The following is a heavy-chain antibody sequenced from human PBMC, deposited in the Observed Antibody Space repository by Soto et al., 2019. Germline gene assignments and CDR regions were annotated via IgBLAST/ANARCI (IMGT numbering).Heavy chain of an antibody. CDR1: GYTFTRYA. V-gene: IGHV1-3*01. J-gene: IGHJ5*02. CDR3: ARNSGCSSTSCYTSLYSITPRSQFDP. Sequence: ASVNVSFKASGYTFTRYAMHWVRQAPGQRLEWMGGINAGNGNKKYSQKFQGRVTITRDTSASTAYMELSSLRSEDTAVYYCARNSGCSSTSCYTSLYSITPRSQFDPWGQGTLVTVSS. D-gene: IGHD2-2*02. CDR2: INAGNGNK.